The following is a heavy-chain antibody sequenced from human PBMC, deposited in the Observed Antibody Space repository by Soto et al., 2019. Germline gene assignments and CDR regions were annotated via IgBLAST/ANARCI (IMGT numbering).Heavy chain of an antibody. CDR3: ARVSEMATINQAFDI. V-gene: IGHV1-69*06. CDR2: IIPIFGTA. J-gene: IGHJ3*02. Sequence: SVKVSCKASGGTFSIYAISCVGQAPVQWLEWMGGIIPIFGTANYAQKFQGRVTITADKSTSTAYMELSSLRSEDTAVYYCARVSEMATINQAFDIWGQGTMVTVSS. D-gene: IGHD5-12*01. CDR1: GGTFSIYA.